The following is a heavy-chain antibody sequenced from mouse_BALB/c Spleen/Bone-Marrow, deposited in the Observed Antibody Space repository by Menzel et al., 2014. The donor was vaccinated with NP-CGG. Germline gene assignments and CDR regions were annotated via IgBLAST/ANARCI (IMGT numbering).Heavy chain of an antibody. Sequence: DVKLQESGPGLVKPSQSLSLSCSVTGYSITSCYYWNWIRQLPGNKLELMGFISYDGSNNYNPSLKNRISITRDTSKNQLYLKLNTVTTEDTATYYCARENYYYGSPFAYWGQGTLVTVSA. V-gene: IGHV3-6*02. J-gene: IGHJ3*01. CDR2: ISYDGSN. CDR1: GYSITSCYY. D-gene: IGHD1-1*01. CDR3: ARENYYYGSPFAY.